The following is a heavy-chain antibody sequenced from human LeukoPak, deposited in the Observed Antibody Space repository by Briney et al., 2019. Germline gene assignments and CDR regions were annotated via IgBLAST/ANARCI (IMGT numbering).Heavy chain of an antibody. D-gene: IGHD4-17*01. J-gene: IGHJ4*02. CDR1: GGSISSGDYY. CDR2: IYYSGST. CDR3: ARDATVTRTIRYFAY. Sequence: PSETLSLTCTVSGGSISSGDYYWSWIRQPPGKGLEWIGYIYYSGSTYYNPSLKSRVTISVDTSKNQFSLKLSSVTAADTAVYYGARDATVTRTIRYFAYWGQGTLVTVSS. V-gene: IGHV4-30-4*01.